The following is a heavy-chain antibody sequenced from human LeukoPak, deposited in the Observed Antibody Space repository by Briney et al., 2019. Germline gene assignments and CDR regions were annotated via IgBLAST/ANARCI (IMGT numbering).Heavy chain of an antibody. CDR1: GFTFSSYS. Sequence: PGGSLRLSCAASGFTFSSYSMNWVRQAPGKGLDWVSSISSSSSYIYYADSVKGRFTISRDNAKNSLYLQMNSLRAEDTAVYYCARVPPRYDILTGYYNVAYDYGMDVWGQGTTVTVSS. J-gene: IGHJ6*02. CDR2: ISSSSSYI. CDR3: ARVPPRYDILTGYYNVAYDYGMDV. D-gene: IGHD3-9*01. V-gene: IGHV3-21*01.